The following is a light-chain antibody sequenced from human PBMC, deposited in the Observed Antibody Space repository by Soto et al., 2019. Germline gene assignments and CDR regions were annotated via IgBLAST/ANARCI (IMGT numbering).Light chain of an antibody. V-gene: IGKV2-30*01. J-gene: IGKJ4*01. CDR2: KVS. CDR3: MQGTHWPPT. CDR1: QGLVYGDGHTY. Sequence: DVVMTQSPLSLPVTLGQAASISCRSSQGLVYGDGHTYMHWFQQKPGQSPRRLIYKVSNRDSGVPERFSGSASGTNFTLNISRVEAEDVGVYYCMQGTHWPPTFGGGTKVEIK.